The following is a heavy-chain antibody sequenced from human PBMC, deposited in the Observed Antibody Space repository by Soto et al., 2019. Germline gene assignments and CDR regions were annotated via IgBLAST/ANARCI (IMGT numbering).Heavy chain of an antibody. J-gene: IGHJ4*01. CDR3: VRDSGYGAGNSGNYYIDY. V-gene: IGHV3-7*01. CDR2: IKTDASEK. Sequence: PGGSRRLSCAASGFNLHRYWMSWVRQPPGKGMEWLATIKTDASEKKHVDSVKGRLTMSRHTAKNSVYLQMDSLRTEDTSVYYWVRDSGYGAGNSGNYYIDYWGHGPLVTVSS. CDR1: GFNLHRYW. D-gene: IGHD3-10*01.